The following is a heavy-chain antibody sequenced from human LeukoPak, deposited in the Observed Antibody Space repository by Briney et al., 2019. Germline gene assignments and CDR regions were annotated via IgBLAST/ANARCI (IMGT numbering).Heavy chain of an antibody. V-gene: IGHV1-69*13. CDR1: GGTFSSYG. D-gene: IGHD1-26*01. CDR3: ARTGGSYADAFDI. CDR2: IIPIFGTA. J-gene: IGHJ3*02. Sequence: SVKVSCKASGGTFSSYGFSWVRQAPGQGLEWMGGIIPIFGTANYAQKFQGRVTITADESTSTAYMELSSLRSEDTAVYYCARTGGSYADAFDIWGQGTMVTVSS.